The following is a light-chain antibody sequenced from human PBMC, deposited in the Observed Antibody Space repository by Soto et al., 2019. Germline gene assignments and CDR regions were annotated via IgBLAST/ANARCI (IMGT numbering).Light chain of an antibody. Sequence: DIQMTQSPSSLSASVGDRVTITCRASQSISTYLSWYQQKPGQAPNLLIYAASSLLSGVPSRFSGSGSGTEFTLTISSLQPEDFATYYCQQSYSTLNFGGGTKVEIK. CDR2: AAS. CDR3: QQSYSTLN. CDR1: QSISTY. V-gene: IGKV1-39*01. J-gene: IGKJ4*01.